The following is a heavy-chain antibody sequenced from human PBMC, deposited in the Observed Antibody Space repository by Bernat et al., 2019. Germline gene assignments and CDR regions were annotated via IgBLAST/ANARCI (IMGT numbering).Heavy chain of an antibody. Sequence: QVQLVESGGGVVQPGRSLRLSCAASGFTFSSYGMHWVRQAPGKGLEWVAVISYDGSNKYYADSVKGRFTISRDNSKNTLYLQMNSLRAEDTAVYYCAKFGEYSSSWGEFDYWGQGTLVTVSS. CDR2: ISYDGSNK. J-gene: IGHJ4*02. V-gene: IGHV3-30*18. CDR1: GFTFSSYG. D-gene: IGHD6-6*01. CDR3: AKFGEYSSSWGEFDY.